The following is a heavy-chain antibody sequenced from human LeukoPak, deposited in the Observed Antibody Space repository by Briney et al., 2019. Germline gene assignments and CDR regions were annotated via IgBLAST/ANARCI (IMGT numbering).Heavy chain of an antibody. CDR2: GIPIFGTA. V-gene: IGHV1-69*13. J-gene: IGHJ4*02. Sequence: ASVKVSCKASGGTFSSYAISWVRQAPGQGLEWMGGGIPIFGTANYAQKFQGRVTITADESTSTAYMELSSLRSEDTAVYYCARVYYDILTGSYYFDYWGQGTLVTVSS. D-gene: IGHD3-9*01. CDR1: GGTFSSYA. CDR3: ARVYYDILTGSYYFDY.